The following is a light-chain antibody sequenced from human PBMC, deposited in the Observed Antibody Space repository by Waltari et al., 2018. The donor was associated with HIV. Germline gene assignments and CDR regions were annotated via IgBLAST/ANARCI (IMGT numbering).Light chain of an antibody. CDR2: FNSDGSH. V-gene: IGLV4-69*01. CDR3: QTWGTGSLV. Sequence: QLVLTQSPSASASLGASVTLPCTLSSGHSHYAIAWPPQQPEKGPRYLMKFNSDGSHSKGDGIPDRFAGSSSGADRYLTISSLQSEDEADYYCQTWGTGSLVFGGGTKLTVL. J-gene: IGLJ3*02. CDR1: SGHSHYA.